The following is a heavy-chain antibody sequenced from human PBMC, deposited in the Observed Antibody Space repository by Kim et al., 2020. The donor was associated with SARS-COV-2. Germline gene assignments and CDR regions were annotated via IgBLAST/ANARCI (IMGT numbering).Heavy chain of an antibody. CDR2: ISYDGSNK. Sequence: GGSLRLSCAASGFTFSSYGMHWVRQAPGKGLEWVAVISYDGSNKYYADSVKGRFTISRDNSKNTLYLQMNSLRAEDTAVYYCAKGPRAYCSSTSCYALDYWGQGTLVTVSS. CDR1: GFTFSSYG. D-gene: IGHD2-2*01. CDR3: AKGPRAYCSSTSCYALDY. J-gene: IGHJ4*02. V-gene: IGHV3-30*18.